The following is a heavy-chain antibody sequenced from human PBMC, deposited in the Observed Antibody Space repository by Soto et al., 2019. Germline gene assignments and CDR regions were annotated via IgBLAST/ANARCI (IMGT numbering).Heavy chain of an antibody. CDR3: ARDGIAVAGTDYYYGMDV. V-gene: IGHV1-46*01. CDR1: GFTFSHSA. Sequence: ASVKVSCKASGFTFSHSAMQWVRQARGQSLEWMGIINPSGGSTSYAQKFQGRVTMTRDTSTSTVYMELSSLRSEDTAVYYFARDGIAVAGTDYYYGMDVWGQGTTVTVSS. CDR2: INPSGGST. J-gene: IGHJ6*02. D-gene: IGHD6-19*01.